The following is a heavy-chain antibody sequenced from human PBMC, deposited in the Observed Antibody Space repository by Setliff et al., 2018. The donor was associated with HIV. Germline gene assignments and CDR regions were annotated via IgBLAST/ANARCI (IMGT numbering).Heavy chain of an antibody. CDR2: IYHTGST. D-gene: IGHD1-1*01. J-gene: IGHJ5*02. Sequence: SETLSLTCTVSGGSINSTSYYWGWIRQPPGNGLEWIGSIYHTGSTYYKPSLKSRVTISVDTSKNQFSLRLSSVAAGDTAVYYCARDTTPGIGQAANWFDPWGQGTLVTVSS. CDR3: ARDTTPGIGQAANWFDP. CDR1: GGSINSTSYY. V-gene: IGHV4-39*02.